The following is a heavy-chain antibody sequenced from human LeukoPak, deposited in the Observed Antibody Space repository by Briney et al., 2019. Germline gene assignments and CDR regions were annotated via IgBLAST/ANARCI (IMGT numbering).Heavy chain of an antibody. J-gene: IGHJ6*03. CDR2: MNPNSANT. Sequence: ASVKVSCKASGYTFTSYDINWVRQATGQGLEWMGWMNPNSANTGYAQKLQGRVTMTTDTSTSTAYMELRSLRSDDTAVYYCARVPGSSGPYYYYYYMDVWGKGTTVTVSS. V-gene: IGHV1-8*02. CDR1: GYTFTSYD. CDR3: ARVPGSSGPYYYYYYMDV. D-gene: IGHD6-6*01.